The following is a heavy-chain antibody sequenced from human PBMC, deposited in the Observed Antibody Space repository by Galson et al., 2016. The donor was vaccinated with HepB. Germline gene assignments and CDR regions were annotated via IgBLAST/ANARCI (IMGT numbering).Heavy chain of an antibody. CDR1: GFTFNNYG. CDR2: ISRSGDST. CDR3: VQGSTAPAV. V-gene: IGHV3-23*01. D-gene: IGHD2-2*01. Sequence: SLRLSCAASGFTFNNYGMTWVRQPPGKGLEVVSSISRSGDSTDYADSVKGRFTISRDNSKNTLYLQMNSLRAEETAVYYCVQGSTAPAVWGKGTAVTVSS. J-gene: IGHJ6*04.